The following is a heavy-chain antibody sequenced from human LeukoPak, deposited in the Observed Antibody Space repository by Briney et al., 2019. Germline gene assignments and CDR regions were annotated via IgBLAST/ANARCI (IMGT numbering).Heavy chain of an antibody. CDR3: ARGGGYCSSTSCYPRLFDY. CDR2: IKQDGSEK. V-gene: IGHV3-7*01. Sequence: GGSLRLSCAASGFTFSSYLMSWVRQAPGKGLEWVANIKQDGSEKYYVDSVKGRFTISRDNAKNSLYLQMNSLRAEDTAVYYCARGGGYCSSTSCYPRLFDYWGQGTLVTVSS. CDR1: GFTFSSYL. J-gene: IGHJ4*02. D-gene: IGHD2-2*01.